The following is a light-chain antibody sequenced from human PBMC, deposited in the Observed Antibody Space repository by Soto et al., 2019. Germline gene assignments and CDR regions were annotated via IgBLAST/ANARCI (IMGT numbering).Light chain of an antibody. V-gene: IGKV3-15*01. CDR2: GAS. CDR3: QQYYDWPPWT. CDR1: QSLSGN. J-gene: IGKJ1*01. Sequence: EVLLTQSPATLSVSPGETATLSCRASQSLSGNLAWYQQKPGQALRLLIYGASTRATDIPARFSGSGSATEFTLTISSLQSEDFAVYYCQQYYDWPPWTFGPGTRV.